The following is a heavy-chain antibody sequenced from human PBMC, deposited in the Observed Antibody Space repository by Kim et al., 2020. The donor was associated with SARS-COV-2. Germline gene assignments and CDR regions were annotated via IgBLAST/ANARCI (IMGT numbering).Heavy chain of an antibody. CDR3: ARGFDP. CDR2: IHYSRSH. J-gene: IGHJ5*02. V-gene: IGHV4-59*09. Sequence: IHYSRSHNYNPPPKSRVTVPVDTSTNQFSLKLSSVTAADTAVYYCARGFDPWGQGTLVTVSS.